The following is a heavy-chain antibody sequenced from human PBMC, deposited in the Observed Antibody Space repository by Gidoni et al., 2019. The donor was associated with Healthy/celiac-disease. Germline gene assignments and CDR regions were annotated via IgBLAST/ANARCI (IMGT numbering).Heavy chain of an antibody. CDR2: ISWNSGSI. CDR1: GFTFDDYA. J-gene: IGHJ6*02. D-gene: IGHD5-18*01. V-gene: IGHV3-9*01. Sequence: EVQLVESGGGLVQPGRSLRLSCAASGFTFDDYAMHWVRQAPGKGLEWVSGISWNSGSIGYADSVKGRFTISRDNAKNSLYLQMNSLRAEDTALYYCAKEASYGYVYYYYGMDVWGQGTTVTVSS. CDR3: AKEASYGYVYYYYGMDV.